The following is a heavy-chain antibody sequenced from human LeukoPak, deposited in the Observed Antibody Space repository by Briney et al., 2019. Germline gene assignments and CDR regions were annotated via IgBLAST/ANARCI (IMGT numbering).Heavy chain of an antibody. D-gene: IGHD1-26*01. CDR2: IYYSVST. CDR1: GGSISSGGYY. CDR3: GRDGRSYRHAFDI. Sequence: SQTLSLTCTVSGGSISSGGYYWSWIRQHPGKGLEWIGYIYYSVSTYYNPSLKSRVTISVDTSKNQFSLKLSSVTAADTAVYYCGRDGRSYRHAFDIWGQGTMVTVSS. J-gene: IGHJ3*02. V-gene: IGHV4-31*03.